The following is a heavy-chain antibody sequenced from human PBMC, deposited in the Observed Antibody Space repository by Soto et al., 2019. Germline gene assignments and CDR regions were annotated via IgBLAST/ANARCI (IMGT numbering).Heavy chain of an antibody. CDR1: GGTFSSYG. J-gene: IGHJ6*02. D-gene: IGHD3-16*01. CDR3: VMVDNYVTPTPQDV. Sequence: SVKVDCKASGGTFSSYGIAWLRQAPGQGLEWMGWISPYTGNTHSASKVQGRLTMTTDTSTSTAYMDLGSLTSDDTAVYYCVMVDNYVTPTPQDVWGQGTTVTVPS. CDR2: ISPYTGNT. V-gene: IGHV1-18*01.